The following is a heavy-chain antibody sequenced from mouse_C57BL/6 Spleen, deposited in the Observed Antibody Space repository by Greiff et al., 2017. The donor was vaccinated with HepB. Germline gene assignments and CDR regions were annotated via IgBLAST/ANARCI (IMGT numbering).Heavy chain of an antibody. Sequence: VQLKESGPELVKPGASVKISCKASGYSFTDYNMNWVKQSNGKSLEWIGVINPNYGTTSYNQKFKGKATLTVDQSSSTAYMQLNSLTSEDCAVYYCARERYGSSPYAMDYWGQGTSVTVSS. CDR3: ARERYGSSPYAMDY. V-gene: IGHV1-39*01. J-gene: IGHJ4*01. CDR1: GYSFTDYN. CDR2: INPNYGTT. D-gene: IGHD1-1*01.